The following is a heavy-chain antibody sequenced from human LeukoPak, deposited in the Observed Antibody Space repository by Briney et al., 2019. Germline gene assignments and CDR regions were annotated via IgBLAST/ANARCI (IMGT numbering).Heavy chain of an antibody. CDR3: ARGLYCGGDCSNWFDP. Sequence: GGSLRLSCAASGFTFSSYSMNWVRQAPGKGLEWVSYISSSSSTIHYADSVKGRFTISRDNAKNSLYLQMNGLRDEDTAVYYCARGLYCGGDCSNWFDPWGQGTLVTVSS. D-gene: IGHD2-21*02. CDR1: GFTFSSYS. CDR2: ISSSSSTI. J-gene: IGHJ5*02. V-gene: IGHV3-48*02.